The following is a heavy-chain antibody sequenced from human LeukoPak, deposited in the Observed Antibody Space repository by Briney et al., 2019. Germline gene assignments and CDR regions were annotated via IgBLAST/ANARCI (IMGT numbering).Heavy chain of an antibody. CDR1: GFTFSSYA. CDR2: ISGSGGST. CDR3: AKRGPIYSASPGNYFDY. V-gene: IGHV3-23*01. D-gene: IGHD3-10*01. Sequence: PGGSLRLSCAASGFTFSSYAMSWVRQGPGKGLEWVSVISGSGGSTHYADSVKGRFTISRDNSKNTLYLQMNSLRAKDTAIYYCAKRGPIYSASPGNYFDYWGQGTLVTVSS. J-gene: IGHJ4*02.